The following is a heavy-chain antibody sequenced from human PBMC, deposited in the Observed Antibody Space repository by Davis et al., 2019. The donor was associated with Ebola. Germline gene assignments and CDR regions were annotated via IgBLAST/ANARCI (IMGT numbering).Heavy chain of an antibody. CDR1: GFTFSSYG. CDR3: ARVYSGSLYYYGMDV. CDR2: IWYDGSNK. V-gene: IGHV3-33*01. D-gene: IGHD1-26*01. Sequence: GGSLRLSCAASGFTFSSYGMHWVPQAPGKGLEWVAVIWYDGSNKYYADSVKGRFTISRDNSKNTLYLQMNSLRAEDTAVYYCARVYSGSLYYYGMDVWGQGTTVTVSS. J-gene: IGHJ6*02.